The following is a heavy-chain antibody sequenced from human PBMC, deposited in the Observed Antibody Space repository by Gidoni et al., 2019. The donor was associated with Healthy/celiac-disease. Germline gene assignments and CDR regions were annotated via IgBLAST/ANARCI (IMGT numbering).Heavy chain of an antibody. CDR3: ASHKGGLLWFGELWDY. CDR1: GFTCSDYY. CDR2: ISSSGSTI. V-gene: IGHV3-11*01. Sequence: QVQLVEAGGGWVKPGGSRRRSCAASGFTCSDYYMSWIRKAPGKGLEWFSYISSSGSTISYAASVKGRFTISRANAKNSLYLQMTSLRAEDTAVYYCASHKGGLLWFGELWDYWGQGTLVTVSS. D-gene: IGHD3-10*01. J-gene: IGHJ4*02.